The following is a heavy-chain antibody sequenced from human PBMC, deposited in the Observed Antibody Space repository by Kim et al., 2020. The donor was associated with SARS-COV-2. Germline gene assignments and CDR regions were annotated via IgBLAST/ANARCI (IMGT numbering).Heavy chain of an antibody. Sequence: GGSLRLSCAASGFSFSHAWMSWIRQAPGKGLEWVGLIKSKTDGETTDYAAPVKGRFTISRDDSKNKLYLQMNSLKTEDTDDYYCTPVGYCSGGSCPAGDYWGQGTLVTVSS. V-gene: IGHV3-15*01. CDR2: IKSKTDGETT. CDR1: GFSFSHAW. J-gene: IGHJ4*02. CDR3: TPVGYCSGGSCPAGDY. D-gene: IGHD2-15*01.